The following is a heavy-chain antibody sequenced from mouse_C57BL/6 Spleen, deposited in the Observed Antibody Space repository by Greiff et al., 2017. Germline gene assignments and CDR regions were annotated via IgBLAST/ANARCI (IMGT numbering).Heavy chain of an antibody. D-gene: IGHD1-1*01. CDR3: ARREFITTVGGFAY. J-gene: IGHJ3*01. V-gene: IGHV1-62-3*01. CDR1: GYTFTSYW. CDR2: IDPNSGGT. Sequence: QVQLKQPGAELVKPGASVKLSCKASGYTFTSYWMHWVKQRPGRGLEWIGRIDPNSGGTKYNEKFKSKATLTVDKPSSTAYMQLSSLTSEDSAVYYCARREFITTVGGFAYWGQGTLVTVSA.